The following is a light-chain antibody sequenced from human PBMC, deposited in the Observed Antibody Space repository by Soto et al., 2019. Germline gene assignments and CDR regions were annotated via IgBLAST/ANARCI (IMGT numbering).Light chain of an antibody. CDR3: QQSFTIPYT. J-gene: IGKJ2*01. CDR1: QSVRTY. Sequence: DIQMTQSPSSLSVSVGDRVTITCRASQSVRTYLNWYQRKPGKAPKVLIYGASALQSGVPSRFSGSGSGTDFTLTVSSLQPEDFATYYCQQSFTIPYTFGQGTKLEIK. V-gene: IGKV1-39*01. CDR2: GAS.